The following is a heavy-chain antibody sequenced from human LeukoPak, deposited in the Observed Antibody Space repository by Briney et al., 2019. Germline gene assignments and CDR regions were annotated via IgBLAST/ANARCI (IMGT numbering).Heavy chain of an antibody. Sequence: PGGSLRLSCAASGFTFSSYWMHWVRQAPGKGLVWVSRINSDASSTSYADSVKGRFTISRDNAKNTLYLQMNSLRAEDTAVYYCARVQGHPPNGLDVWGQGTTVTVSS. CDR2: INSDASST. J-gene: IGHJ6*02. CDR1: GFTFSSYW. V-gene: IGHV3-74*01. CDR3: ARVQGHPPNGLDV. D-gene: IGHD2-8*01.